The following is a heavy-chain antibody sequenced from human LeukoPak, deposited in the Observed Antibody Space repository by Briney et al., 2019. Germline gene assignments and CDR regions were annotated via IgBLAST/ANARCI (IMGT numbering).Heavy chain of an antibody. D-gene: IGHD3-3*01. V-gene: IGHV4-4*02. CDR3: ARSEEWLLYRRKKGWFDP. CDR1: GDSISSSNW. CDR2: IYHSGST. Sequence: PSETLSLTCAVSGDSISSSNWWTWVRQPPGKGLEWIGEIYHSGSTNYNPSLKSRVTISVDTSKNQFSLKLSSVTAADTAVYYCARSEEWLLYRRKKGWFDPWGQGTLVTVSS. J-gene: IGHJ5*02.